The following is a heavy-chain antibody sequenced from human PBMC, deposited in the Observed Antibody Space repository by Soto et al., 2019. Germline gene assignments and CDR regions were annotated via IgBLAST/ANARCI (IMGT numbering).Heavy chain of an antibody. V-gene: IGHV3-23*01. CDR2: ISGSGGST. CDR3: AKDGLGYCSGGSCSIGAPRGWFDP. CDR1: GFTFSSYA. J-gene: IGHJ5*02. D-gene: IGHD2-15*01. Sequence: GGSLRLSCAASGFTFSSYAMSWVRQAPGKGLEWVSAISGSGGSTYYADSVKGRFTISRDNSKNTLNLQMNSLRAEDTAVYYCAKDGLGYCSGGSCSIGAPRGWFDPWGQGTLVTVSS.